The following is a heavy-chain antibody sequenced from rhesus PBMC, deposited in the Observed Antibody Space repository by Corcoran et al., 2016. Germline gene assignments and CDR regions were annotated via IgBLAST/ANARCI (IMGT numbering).Heavy chain of an antibody. J-gene: IGHJ5-1*01. CDR2: IYGGGSST. CDR3: ARGASLNRFDV. CDR1: GYSISSGYG. V-gene: IGHV4-127*01. Sequence: QVQLQESGPGLVKPSETLSLTCTVSGYSISSGYGWGWIRQPPGKGLEWIGQIYGGGSSTYYNPARKSRVTVSKDTTKNQFSLKLSSVTAADTAVYYWARGASLNRFDVWGPGVLVTVSS.